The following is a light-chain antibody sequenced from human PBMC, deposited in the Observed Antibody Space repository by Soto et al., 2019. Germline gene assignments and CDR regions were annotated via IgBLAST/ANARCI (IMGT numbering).Light chain of an antibody. CDR3: QQYGTSPFT. J-gene: IGKJ3*01. CDR2: GAS. Sequence: EIVLTQSPGTLSLSPGERATFSCRASQSVSSSYLAWYQQKPGQAPRLLIYGASSRATGIPDRFSGSGSGTDFTLTISRLEHEAFAVYYCQQYGTSPFTFCPGTKGDIK. V-gene: IGKV3-20*01. CDR1: QSVSSSY.